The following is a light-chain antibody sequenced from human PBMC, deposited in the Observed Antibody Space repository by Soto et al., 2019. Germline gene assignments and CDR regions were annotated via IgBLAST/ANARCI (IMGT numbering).Light chain of an antibody. J-gene: IGKJ4*01. V-gene: IGKV1-33*01. CDR3: QQYDNFRLT. CDR2: DAS. CDR1: QDISNY. Sequence: IQMTQSPXSLSASVGDRVTITCQASQDISNYLNWYQQQPGKAPKLLIYDASKLETGVPSRFFGTGSGTHFTFTITSLQPEDIATYYCQQYDNFRLTFGGGTKVEIK.